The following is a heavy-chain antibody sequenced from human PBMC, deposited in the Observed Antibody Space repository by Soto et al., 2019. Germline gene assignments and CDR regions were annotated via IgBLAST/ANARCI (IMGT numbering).Heavy chain of an antibody. CDR3: ARDDYTYGVS. D-gene: IGHD5-18*01. CDR1: RFSFKDYF. J-gene: IGHJ5*02. Sequence: QVHLVESGGGLVKSGDSLRLSCAASRFSFKDYFMSWIRQAPGKGLEWISYIGPYGNTIYYADSVKGRFVISRDDTTNTLYLQMDSLRAGDMAVYYCARDDYTYGVSWGQGTLVTVSS. V-gene: IGHV3-11*01. CDR2: IGPYGNTI.